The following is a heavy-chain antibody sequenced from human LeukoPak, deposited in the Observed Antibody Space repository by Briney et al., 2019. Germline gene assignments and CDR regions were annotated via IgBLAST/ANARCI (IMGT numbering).Heavy chain of an antibody. CDR1: GFTFSSYG. CDR3: AKERYYYGSGSYYWAYYYYYMDV. D-gene: IGHD3-10*01. CDR2: ISGSGGST. Sequence: PGGSLRLSCAASGFTFSSYGMSWVRQAPGKGLEWVSAISGSGGSTYYADSVKGRFTISRDNSKNTLYLQMGSLRAEDMAVYYCAKERYYYGSGSYYWAYYYYYMDVWGKGTTVTISS. J-gene: IGHJ6*03. V-gene: IGHV3-23*01.